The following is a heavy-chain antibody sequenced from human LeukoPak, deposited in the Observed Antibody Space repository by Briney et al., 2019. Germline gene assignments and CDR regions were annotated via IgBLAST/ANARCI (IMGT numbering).Heavy chain of an antibody. CDR2: IYSGGST. CDR1: GFTVSSNY. CDR3: ASGYCSSTSCSDAFDI. V-gene: IGHV3-53*01. J-gene: IGHJ3*02. D-gene: IGHD2-2*03. Sequence: PGGSLRLSCAASGFTVSSNYMSWVRQAPGKGLEWVSVIYSGGSTYYADSVKGRLTISRDNSKNTLYLQMNSLRAEDTAVYYCASGYCSSTSCSDAFDIWGQGTMVTVSS.